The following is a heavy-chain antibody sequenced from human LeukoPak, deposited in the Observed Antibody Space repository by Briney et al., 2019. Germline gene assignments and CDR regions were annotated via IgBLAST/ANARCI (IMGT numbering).Heavy chain of an antibody. CDR1: GFTFSSYW. CDR3: ARTAYCGGDCYSFIDY. Sequence: PGGSLRLSCAASGFTFSSYWMSWVRQAPGKGLEWVANIKQDGSEKYYVDSVKGRFTISRDNAKNSLYLQMNSLRAEDTAVYYCARTAYCGGDCYSFIDYWGQGTLVTVSS. CDR2: IKQDGSEK. D-gene: IGHD2-21*02. J-gene: IGHJ4*02. V-gene: IGHV3-7*01.